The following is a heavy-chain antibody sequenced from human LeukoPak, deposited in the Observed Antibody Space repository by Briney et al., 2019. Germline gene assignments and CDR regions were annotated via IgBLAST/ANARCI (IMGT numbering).Heavy chain of an antibody. V-gene: IGHV3-64D*09. D-gene: IGHD5-12*01. CDR1: GFTFSRYD. Sequence: PGGSLRLSCAASGFTFSRYDMHWVRQAPGKGLEYVSAISSNGGSTYYADSVKGRFTISRDNSKNTLYLQMSSLRAEDTAVYYCVKDRSGYDYFDFWGQGTLVTVSS. J-gene: IGHJ4*02. CDR3: VKDRSGYDYFDF. CDR2: ISSNGGST.